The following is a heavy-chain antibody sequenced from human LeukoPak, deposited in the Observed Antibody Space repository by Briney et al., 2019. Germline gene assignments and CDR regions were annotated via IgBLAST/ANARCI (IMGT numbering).Heavy chain of an antibody. CDR2: TYSGGST. J-gene: IGHJ4*02. CDR1: GFTVSSNY. V-gene: IGHV3-66*01. Sequence: GGSLRLSCAASGFTVSSNYMSWVRQAPGKGLEWVSVTYSGGSTYYADSVKGRFTISRDNSKNTLYLQMNSLRAEDTAVYFCARGLGATVVNLDYWGQGTLVTVSS. D-gene: IGHD1-26*01. CDR3: ARGLGATVVNLDY.